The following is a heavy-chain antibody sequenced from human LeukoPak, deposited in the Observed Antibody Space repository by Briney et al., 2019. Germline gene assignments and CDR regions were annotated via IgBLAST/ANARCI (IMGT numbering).Heavy chain of an antibody. CDR3: ARVVAAAGYYLGY. Sequence: GASVKVSCKASGYTFTGYYMHWVRQAPGQGLEWMGWINPNSGGTNYAQKFQGRVTMTRDTSISTAYMELSRLRSDDTAVYNCARVVAAAGYYLGYWGQGTLVTVSS. D-gene: IGHD6-13*01. CDR1: GYTFTGYY. V-gene: IGHV1-2*02. J-gene: IGHJ4*02. CDR2: INPNSGGT.